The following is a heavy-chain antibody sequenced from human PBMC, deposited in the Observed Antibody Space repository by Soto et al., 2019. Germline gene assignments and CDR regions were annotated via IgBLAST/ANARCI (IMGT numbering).Heavy chain of an antibody. J-gene: IGHJ5*01. V-gene: IGHV1-18*01. CDR2: ISAYNGNT. CDR1: GYTFTSYD. D-gene: IGHD2-15*01. CDR3: ARGFRVAGTRLWFDS. Sequence: QVQRVQSGAEVKKPGASVKVSCKASGYTFTSYDISWVRQAPGQGLEWMGWISAYNGNTNYAQKRQGRVTMTTDTSPSRAYMELRSLRSDDTAVYYCARGFRVAGTRLWFDSWGQGTLVTVSS.